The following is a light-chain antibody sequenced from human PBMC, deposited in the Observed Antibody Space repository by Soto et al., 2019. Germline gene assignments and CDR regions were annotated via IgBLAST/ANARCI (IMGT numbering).Light chain of an antibody. J-gene: IGKJ1*01. CDR3: HQYCSSGT. Sequence: EIGLQPYSGTLPLSPGQRATLSCRAFQSISNNYLAWYQQKPGQAPRLLIYGASNRATGIPDRFSGSGSGTDFTLTSSRLEPEDIAVYYCHQYCSSGTFGQGTKVDIK. V-gene: IGKV3-20*01. CDR2: GAS. CDR1: QSISNNY.